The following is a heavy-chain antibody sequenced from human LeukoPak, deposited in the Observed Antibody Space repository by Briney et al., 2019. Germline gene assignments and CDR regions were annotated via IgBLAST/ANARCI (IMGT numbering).Heavy chain of an antibody. CDR2: IKEDGSEK. J-gene: IGHJ4*02. V-gene: IGHV3-7*03. Sequence: GGSLRLSCAASGFTFSNYWMSWVRQAPGKGLEWVANIKEDGSEKYYVDSVKGRFTISRDNAKNSLYLQINSLRAEDTAVYYCARPLETSSITEFNYWGQGTLVTVSS. D-gene: IGHD6-6*01. CDR3: ARPLETSSITEFNY. CDR1: GFTFSNYW.